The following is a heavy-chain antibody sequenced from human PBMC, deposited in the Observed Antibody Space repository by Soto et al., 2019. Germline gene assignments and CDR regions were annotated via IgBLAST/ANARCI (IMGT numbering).Heavy chain of an antibody. CDR1: GFSLSDYS. D-gene: IGHD1-26*01. CDR2: ISSSSSFI. V-gene: IGHV3-21*01. CDR3: AGSSDDGRDN. J-gene: IGHJ4*02. Sequence: EVQLVESGGGLVQPGGSPRLSCAASGFSLSDYSMNWIRQAPGKGLEWVASISSSSSFIHYAESMKGRFTISRDNAKNSLYLQMNSLSAEDTAVYYCAGSSDDGRDNWGQGTLVTVSS.